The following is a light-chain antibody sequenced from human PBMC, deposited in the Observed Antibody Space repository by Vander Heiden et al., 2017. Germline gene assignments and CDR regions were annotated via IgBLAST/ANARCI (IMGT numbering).Light chain of an antibody. V-gene: IGKV1D-12*01. CDR1: EDISRW. J-gene: IGKJ3*01. CDR2: SAS. Sequence: DIQMTQSPSSVSASVGDRVTITCRASEDISRWLAWYQQKPGIAPKLLIHSASTLQSGVPSRFSGSGSGTDFTLTISSLQSEDFATYYCQQSNTYPRTFGPGTNVDI. CDR3: QQSNTYPRT.